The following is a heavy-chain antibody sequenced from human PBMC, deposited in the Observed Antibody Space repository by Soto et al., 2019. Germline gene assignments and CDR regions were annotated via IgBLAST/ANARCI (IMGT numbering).Heavy chain of an antibody. J-gene: IGHJ4*02. Sequence: EVQLVESGGGLVQPGRSLRLSCTASGFTFGDYAMSWFRQAPGKGLEWVGFIRSKAYGGTTEYAASVKGRFTISRDDSKSIAYLHMNSLKTEDTAVYYCTRDRLHVPLGGYWGQGTLVTVSS. D-gene: IGHD3-16*01. CDR3: TRDRLHVPLGGY. V-gene: IGHV3-49*03. CDR1: GFTFGDYA. CDR2: IRSKAYGGTT.